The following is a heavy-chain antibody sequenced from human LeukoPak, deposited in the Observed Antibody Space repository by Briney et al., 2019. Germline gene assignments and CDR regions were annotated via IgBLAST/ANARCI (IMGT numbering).Heavy chain of an antibody. D-gene: IGHD5-12*01. CDR1: GFTFSSYW. CDR3: ARGYSGCDF. J-gene: IGHJ4*02. Sequence: GGSLRLSCAASGFTFSSYWMHWVRQAPGKGLVWVSRINSDGSSTRNADFVEGRFTISRDNAKNTLYLQMNSLRAEDTAEDYCARGYSGCDFWGQGTLVTVSS. CDR2: INSDGSST. V-gene: IGHV3-74*01.